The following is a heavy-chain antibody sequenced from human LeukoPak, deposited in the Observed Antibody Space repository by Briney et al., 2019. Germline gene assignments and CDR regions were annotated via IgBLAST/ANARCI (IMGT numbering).Heavy chain of an antibody. CDR3: VRDYDILTGYFRGGFDY. V-gene: IGHV3-11*05. Sequence: KSGGSLRLSCAASGFTFSDYYMSWIRQAPGKGLEWVSYITSSSSDTNYADFVKGRFTISRDNAKKSLYLQMNSLRAEDTAVYYCVRDYDILTGYFRGGFDYWGQGTLVTVSS. D-gene: IGHD3-9*01. CDR1: GFTFSDYY. CDR2: ITSSSSDT. J-gene: IGHJ4*02.